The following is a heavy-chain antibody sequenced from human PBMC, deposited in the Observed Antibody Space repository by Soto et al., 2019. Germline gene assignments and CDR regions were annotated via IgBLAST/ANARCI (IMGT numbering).Heavy chain of an antibody. CDR3: ADTPRPIAAAGRRWFAP. J-gene: IGHJ5*02. CDR1: GISLSTSGVG. D-gene: IGHD6-13*01. CDR2: IYWDDDK. V-gene: IGHV2-5*02. Sequence: QITLKESGPPLVKPTQTLTLTCTFSGISLSTSGVGVGWIRQPPGKALEWLALIYWDDDKRYSPSLKSRLTIPKDTSKNLVVLTMTNMDPVDTATYYCADTPRPIAAAGRRWFAPWGQGTLVTVSS.